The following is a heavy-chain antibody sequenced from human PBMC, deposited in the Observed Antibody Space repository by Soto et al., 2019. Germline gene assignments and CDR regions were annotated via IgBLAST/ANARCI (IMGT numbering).Heavy chain of an antibody. J-gene: IGHJ4*02. CDR2: IYYSGST. CDR3: ARSSTSANSFDY. V-gene: IGHV4-31*03. CDR1: GGSISSGGYY. Sequence: PSETLSLTCTVSGGSISSGGYYWSWIRQHPGKGLEWIGYIYYSGSTYYNPSLKSRVTISVDTSKNQFSLKLSSVTAADTAVYYCARSSTSANSFDYWGQGTLVTVPS. D-gene: IGHD2-2*01.